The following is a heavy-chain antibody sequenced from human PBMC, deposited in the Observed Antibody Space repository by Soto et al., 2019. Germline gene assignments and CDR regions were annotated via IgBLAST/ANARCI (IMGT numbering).Heavy chain of an antibody. Sequence: ASVKVSCKASGYTFTSYAMHWVRQAPGQRLEWMGWINAGNGNTKYSQKFQGRVTITRDTSASTANMELRSLRSEDTAVYYCARRGYSYGLSDGFDIWGQGIMVTVSS. D-gene: IGHD5-18*01. CDR3: ARRGYSYGLSDGFDI. CDR1: GYTFTSYA. J-gene: IGHJ3*02. CDR2: INAGNGNT. V-gene: IGHV1-3*01.